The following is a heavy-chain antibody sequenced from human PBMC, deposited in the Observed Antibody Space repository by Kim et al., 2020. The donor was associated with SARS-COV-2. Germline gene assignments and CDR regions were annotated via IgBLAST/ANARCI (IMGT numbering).Heavy chain of an antibody. J-gene: IGHJ5*02. Sequence: SETLSLTCAVSGGSISDYYWSWVRQPPGKGLEWIGRLSSTGTPDYKPSLKSRVTISVDTSKRQVSLKLTSVAAPDTAVYYCAGTILAGATRALDPWGQGTLVTVSS. V-gene: IGHV4-59*13. CDR3: AGTILAGATRALDP. CDR1: GGSISDYY. D-gene: IGHD1-26*01. CDR2: LSSTGTP.